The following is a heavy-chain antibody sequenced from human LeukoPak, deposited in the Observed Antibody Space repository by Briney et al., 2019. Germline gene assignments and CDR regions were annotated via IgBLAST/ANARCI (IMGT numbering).Heavy chain of an antibody. J-gene: IGHJ3*01. CDR3: AREIAVTGTKAFDV. D-gene: IGHD6-19*01. CDR1: GYTFTDYY. CDR2: INPNSGGT. V-gene: IGHV1-2*02. Sequence: ASVKGSCKASGYTFTDYYIHWVRQAPGQGLEWMGWINPNSGGTNYAQNFQGRVTMTRDTPISTAYMELSRLTSDDMAVYYCAREIAVTGTKAFDVWGQGTMVTVSS.